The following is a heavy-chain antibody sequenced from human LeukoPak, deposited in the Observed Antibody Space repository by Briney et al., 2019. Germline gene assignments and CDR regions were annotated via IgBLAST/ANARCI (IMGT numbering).Heavy chain of an antibody. CDR3: ARDTYDFWSGYFEFGY. J-gene: IGHJ4*02. D-gene: IGHD3-3*01. V-gene: IGHV1-46*01. CDR2: INPSGGST. Sequence: ASVKVSCKASGYTFTSYYMHWVRQAPGQGLEWMGIINPSGGSTSYAQEFQGRVTMTRDTSTSTVYMELSSLRSEDTAVYYCARDTYDFWSGYFEFGYWGQGTLVTVSS. CDR1: GYTFTSYY.